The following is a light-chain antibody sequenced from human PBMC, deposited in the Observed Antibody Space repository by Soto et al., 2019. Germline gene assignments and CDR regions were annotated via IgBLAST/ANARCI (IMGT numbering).Light chain of an antibody. CDR3: SSYTSSSTLYV. Sequence: ALTQPASVSGSPGQSITISCTGTSSDVGGYNYVSWYQQHPGKAPKLMIYDVSNRPSGVSNRFSGSKSGNTAPLTISGLQAEDEADYYCSSYTSSSTLYVFGTGT. V-gene: IGLV2-14*01. J-gene: IGLJ1*01. CDR1: SSDVGGYNY. CDR2: DVS.